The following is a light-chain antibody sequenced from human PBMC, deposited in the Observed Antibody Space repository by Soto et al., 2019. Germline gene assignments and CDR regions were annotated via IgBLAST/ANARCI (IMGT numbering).Light chain of an antibody. CDR2: GAS. V-gene: IGKV3-20*01. CDR3: QQYGSSPRT. J-gene: IGKJ1*01. CDR1: QSVSSSH. Sequence: EIVLTQSPGTLSLSPGERATLSCRASQSVSSSHLAWYQQKPGQAPRRLIFGASSRATGIPDRFGGSGSGTDFTLTISALETEDFAVYFGQQYGSSPRTFGKGNKVEIK.